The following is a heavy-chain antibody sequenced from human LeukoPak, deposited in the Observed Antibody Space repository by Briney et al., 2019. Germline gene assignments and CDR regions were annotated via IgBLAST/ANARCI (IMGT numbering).Heavy chain of an antibody. D-gene: IGHD4-17*01. V-gene: IGHV5-51*01. Sequence: GESLKISCRISGFDFTRDWIGWVRLMPGKGLVWMGIIFPDDSDTRYGPSFQAQVTLSADKSISTAYLQWSSLKASDTAIYYCARRDPTTVTAFDYWGQGTLVTVSS. J-gene: IGHJ4*02. CDR2: IFPDDSDT. CDR3: ARRDPTTVTAFDY. CDR1: GFDFTRDW.